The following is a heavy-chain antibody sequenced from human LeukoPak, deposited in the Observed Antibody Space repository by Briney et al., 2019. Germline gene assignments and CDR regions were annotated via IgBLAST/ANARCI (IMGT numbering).Heavy chain of an antibody. Sequence: GGSLRLSFAASGFTFSSYWMDWVRQAPGKGPVWVSRINLDGSSTTYADSVKGRFTISRDNAKNTLYLQMNSLRAEDTAVYYCTRDRPIDYWGQGTLVTVSS. J-gene: IGHJ4*02. CDR3: TRDRPIDY. V-gene: IGHV3-74*01. CDR1: GFTFSSYW. CDR2: INLDGSST.